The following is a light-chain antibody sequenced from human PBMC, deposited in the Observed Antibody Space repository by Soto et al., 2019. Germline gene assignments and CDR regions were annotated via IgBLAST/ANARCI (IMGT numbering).Light chain of an antibody. J-gene: IGLJ1*01. CDR1: TSDVGRYNY. CDR3: NSKTSRSIYV. Sequence: QSVLTQPASVSGSPGQSITISCTGTTSDVGRYNYVSWYQQHPGKAPKLIIYDVSNRPSGVSNRFSGSKSGNTAPLTISGLKAEEEEDYYYNSKTSRSIYVFGTGTKLTVL. CDR2: DVS. V-gene: IGLV2-14*01.